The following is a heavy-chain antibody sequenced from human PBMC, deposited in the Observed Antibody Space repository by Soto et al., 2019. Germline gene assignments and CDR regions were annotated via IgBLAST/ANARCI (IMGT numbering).Heavy chain of an antibody. J-gene: IGHJ5*02. CDR2: IFYSGTT. CDR1: NGSVSSAAHS. CDR3: ARSVDP. Sequence: SETLSLTCTVSNGSVSSAAHSWTWIRQPPGKGLEWIGYIFYSGTTYYNPSLKSRVTISVDTSKNQFSLNLNSVTAADTAVYYCARSVDPWGQGTRVTVSS. V-gene: IGHV4-31*03.